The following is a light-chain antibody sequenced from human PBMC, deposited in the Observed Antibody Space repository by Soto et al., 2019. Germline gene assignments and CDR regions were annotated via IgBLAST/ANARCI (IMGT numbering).Light chain of an antibody. CDR1: QSVSSN. CDR2: GAS. V-gene: IGKV3-15*01. CDR3: QKYDSVPWT. Sequence: EIVMTQSPATLSVSPGERATLSCRASQSVSSNLAWYQQKPGQAPRLLIYGASTRATGIPARFSGSGSGKEFTLTISSLQPEDVATYYCQKYDSVPWTFGQGTKVEI. J-gene: IGKJ1*01.